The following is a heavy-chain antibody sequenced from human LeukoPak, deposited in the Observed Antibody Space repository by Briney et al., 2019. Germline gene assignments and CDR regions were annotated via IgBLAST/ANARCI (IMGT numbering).Heavy chain of an antibody. Sequence: PSETLSLTCSVSGGSISSSTSYWGWIRQPPGKGLEWIGTIYYSGSTYYNPSLKSRVTISVDTSKNQFSLKLGSVTAADTAVYYCARQTYGSGSCYNLDCWGQGTLVTVSS. D-gene: IGHD3-10*01. J-gene: IGHJ4*02. CDR1: GGSISSSTSY. CDR2: IYYSGST. V-gene: IGHV4-39*01. CDR3: ARQTYGSGSCYNLDC.